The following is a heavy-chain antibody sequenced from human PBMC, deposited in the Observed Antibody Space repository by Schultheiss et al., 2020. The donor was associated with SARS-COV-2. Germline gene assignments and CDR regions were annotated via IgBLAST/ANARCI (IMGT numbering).Heavy chain of an antibody. Sequence: SVKVSCKASGGTFTNYAINWVRQAPGQGPEWMGGITRILGTANYAQKFQGRVTITADESTSTAYMELSSLRSEDTAVYYCARDPQGLVVYYYYGMDVWGQGTTVTVSS. D-gene: IGHD2-15*01. CDR1: GGTFTNYA. V-gene: IGHV1-69*13. CDR2: ITRILGTA. CDR3: ARDPQGLVVYYYYGMDV. J-gene: IGHJ6*02.